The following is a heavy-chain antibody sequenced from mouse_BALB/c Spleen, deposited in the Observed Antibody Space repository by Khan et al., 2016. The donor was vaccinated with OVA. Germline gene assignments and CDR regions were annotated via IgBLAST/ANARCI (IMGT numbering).Heavy chain of an antibody. V-gene: IGHV1-7*01. CDR1: GYTFTAYW. CDR3: ARRGLYGSFAH. Sequence: QVQLKQSGAELAKPGASVKMSCKASGYTFTAYWVHRVKQRPGQGLEWIGYIDPSTDYTEYNQRLKDKATLTTDKSSNPAYMQLSSLTSEDSAVYDRARRGLYGSFAHWGQGTLVTVSA. D-gene: IGHD1-1*02. J-gene: IGHJ3*01. CDR2: IDPSTDYT.